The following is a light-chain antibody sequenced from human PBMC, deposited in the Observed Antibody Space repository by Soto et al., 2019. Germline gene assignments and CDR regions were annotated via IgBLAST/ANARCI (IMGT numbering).Light chain of an antibody. CDR2: GAS. CDR3: QQYNTWPPDRT. V-gene: IGKV3-15*01. CDR1: QSVSSN. Sequence: EIVMTQSPDTLSVSPGERDTLSCRASQSVSSNLAWYQQKPGQAPRLLIYGASTRATGIPARFSGSGSRTEFTLTISSLQSEDFAVYYCQQYNTWPPDRTFGPGPKVDIK. J-gene: IGKJ3*01.